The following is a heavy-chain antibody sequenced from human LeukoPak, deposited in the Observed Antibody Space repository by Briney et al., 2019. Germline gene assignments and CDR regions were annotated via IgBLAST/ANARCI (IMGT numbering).Heavy chain of an antibody. V-gene: IGHV1-18*01. D-gene: IGHD6-19*01. CDR1: GYTFTSYG. CDR3: AADQPPEFSGGAPIGLYYYYGMDV. Sequence: ASVKVSCKTSGYTFTSYGISWVRQAPGQEPEWMGGISSYNGNTNYAHQLQGRGTMTTDTSTSTAYIELRSLRSDDTAVYYCAADQPPEFSGGAPIGLYYYYGMDVWGQGTTVTVSS. J-gene: IGHJ6*02. CDR2: ISSYNGNT.